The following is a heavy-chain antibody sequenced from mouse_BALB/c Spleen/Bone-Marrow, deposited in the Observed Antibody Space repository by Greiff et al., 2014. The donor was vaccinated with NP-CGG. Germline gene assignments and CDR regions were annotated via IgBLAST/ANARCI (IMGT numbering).Heavy chain of an antibody. D-gene: IGHD4-1*01. CDR1: GYTFTSYW. J-gene: IGHJ2*01. Sequence: VQLVESGAELAKPGASVKMSCKASGYTFTSYWMHWVKQRPGQGLEWIGYINPSTGYTEYNQKFKDKATLAADKSSSTAYMQLSSLTSEDSAVYYCARSRTGTYFDYWAKAPLSQSPQ. CDR3: ARSRTGTYFDY. V-gene: IGHV1-7*01. CDR2: INPSTGYT.